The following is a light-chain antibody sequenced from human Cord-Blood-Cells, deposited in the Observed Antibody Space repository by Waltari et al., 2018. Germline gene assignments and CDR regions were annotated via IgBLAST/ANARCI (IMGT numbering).Light chain of an antibody. J-gene: IGLJ2*01. CDR2: DNS. CDR3: QSYDSSLSGSV. Sequence: QSVLTQPPSVSGAPGQRVTISCTGSSSNIGAGYDVHGYQQLPGTAPKLLIYDNSNRPSGLPDRCSGSKSGTSASLAITGLQAEDEADYYCQSYDSSLSGSVFGGGTKLTVL. CDR1: SSNIGAGYD. V-gene: IGLV1-40*01.